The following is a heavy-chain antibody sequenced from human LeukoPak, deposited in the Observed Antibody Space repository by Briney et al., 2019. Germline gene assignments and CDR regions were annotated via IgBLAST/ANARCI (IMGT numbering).Heavy chain of an antibody. CDR1: GFTFSSYA. CDR3: AKEPNGYSYGYPYYFDY. Sequence: GGSLRLCCAASGFTFSSYAMSWVRQAPGKGLEWVSSISGSGGSTYYADSVKGRCTTSRDNSKNTLYLQMNSLRAEDTAVYYCAKEPNGYSYGYPYYFDYWGQGTLVTVSS. J-gene: IGHJ4*02. V-gene: IGHV3-23*01. D-gene: IGHD5-18*01. CDR2: ISGSGGST.